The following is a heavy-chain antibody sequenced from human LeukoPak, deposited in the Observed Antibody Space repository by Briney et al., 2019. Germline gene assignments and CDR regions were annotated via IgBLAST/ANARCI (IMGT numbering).Heavy chain of an antibody. V-gene: IGHV3-7*03. J-gene: IGHJ4*02. CDR2: IKEDGSKR. Sequence: GGSLRLSCEGSAFIFSGDWMNWVRQTPGKGLEWVASIKEDGSKRQYVDSVKGRFSISTENTKGSLFLQLNSLRAEDTAVYYCAREAVVAATPYDYWGQGNLVTVSS. CDR1: AFIFSGDW. D-gene: IGHD2-15*01. CDR3: AREAVVAATPYDY.